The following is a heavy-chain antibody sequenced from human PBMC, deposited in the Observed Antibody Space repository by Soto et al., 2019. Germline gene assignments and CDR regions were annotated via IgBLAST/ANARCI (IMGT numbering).Heavy chain of an antibody. Sequence: GGSPRLSCAASGFTFSSYGMHWVRQAPGKGLEWVAVIWYDGSNKYYADSVKGRFTISRDNSKNTLYLQMNSLRAEDTAVYYCASLVESTSIAAAAQLGDYWGQGTLVTVSS. V-gene: IGHV3-33*01. D-gene: IGHD6-13*01. CDR2: IWYDGSNK. J-gene: IGHJ4*02. CDR1: GFTFSSYG. CDR3: ASLVESTSIAAAAQLGDY.